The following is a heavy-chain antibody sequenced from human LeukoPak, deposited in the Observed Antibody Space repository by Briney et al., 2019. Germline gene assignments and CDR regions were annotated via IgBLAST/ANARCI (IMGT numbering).Heavy chain of an antibody. V-gene: IGHV1-2*02. CDR2: INPNSGGT. CDR3: ARVSTGDYDYVWGSYPGGYYFDY. D-gene: IGHD3-16*01. Sequence: GASVKVSCKASGYTFTGYYMHWVRQAPGQGLEWMGWINPNSGGTNYAQKFQGRVTMTRDTSISTAYMELSRLRSDDTAVYYCARVSTGDYDYVWGSYPGGYYFDYWGQGTLVTVSS. J-gene: IGHJ4*02. CDR1: GYTFTGYY.